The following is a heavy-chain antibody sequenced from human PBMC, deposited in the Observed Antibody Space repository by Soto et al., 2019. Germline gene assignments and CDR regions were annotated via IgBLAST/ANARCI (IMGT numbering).Heavy chain of an antibody. CDR2: ISYDGSNK. CDR1: GFTFSSYG. D-gene: IGHD3-3*01. CDR3: AKDTYYDFWSGYLGYYYGMDV. Sequence: QVQLVESGGGVVQPGRSLRLSCAASGFTFSSYGMHWVRQAPGKGLEWVAVISYDGSNKYYADSVKGRFTISRDNSKNTLYLQMNSLRAEDTAVYYCAKDTYYDFWSGYLGYYYGMDVWGQGTTVTVSS. V-gene: IGHV3-30*18. J-gene: IGHJ6*02.